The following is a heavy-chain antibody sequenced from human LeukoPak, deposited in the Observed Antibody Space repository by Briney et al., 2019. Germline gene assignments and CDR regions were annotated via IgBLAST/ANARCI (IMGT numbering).Heavy chain of an antibody. CDR3: ARDETNGFDS. CDR1: GISFKTYN. CDR2: ISTTSGNI. J-gene: IGHJ5*01. Sequence: GGSLRLSCAASGISFKTYNMNWVRQAPGKGLEWVAYISTTSGNIYYADPVKGRFTISRDNAKNSLFLQMNSLRAEDTAVYYCARDETNGFDSWGQGTLVTVSS. D-gene: IGHD1-14*01. V-gene: IGHV3-48*04.